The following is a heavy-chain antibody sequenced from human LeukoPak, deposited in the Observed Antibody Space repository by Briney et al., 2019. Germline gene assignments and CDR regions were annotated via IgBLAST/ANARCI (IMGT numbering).Heavy chain of an antibody. D-gene: IGHD4-11*01. Sequence: SETLSLTCAVYGGSFSGYYWSWIRQPPGKGLEWIGEINHSGSTNYNPSLKSRVTISVDTSKNQFSLKLSSVTAADTAVYYCARSSNYAGSGFCFDPWGQETLVPVSS. J-gene: IGHJ5*02. CDR3: ARSSNYAGSGFCFDP. V-gene: IGHV4-34*01. CDR1: GGSFSGYY. CDR2: INHSGST.